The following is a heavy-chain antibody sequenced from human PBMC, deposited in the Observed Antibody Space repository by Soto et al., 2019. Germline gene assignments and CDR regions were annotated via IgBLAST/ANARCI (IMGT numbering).Heavy chain of an antibody. CDR3: ASPRYSYGYYGMDV. V-gene: IGHV3-48*03. CDR1: GFTFSSYE. Sequence: EVQLVESGGGLVQPGGSLRLSCAAPGFTFSSYEMNWVRQAPGKGLEWVSYISSSGSTIYYADSVKGRFTISRDNAKNSLYLQMNSLRAEDTVVYHCASPRYSYGYYGMDVWGQGTTVTVSS. D-gene: IGHD5-18*01. J-gene: IGHJ6*02. CDR2: ISSSGSTI.